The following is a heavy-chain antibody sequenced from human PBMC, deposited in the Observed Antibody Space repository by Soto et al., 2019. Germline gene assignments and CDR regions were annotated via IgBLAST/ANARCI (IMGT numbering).Heavy chain of an antibody. CDR1: GGTFSSYA. CDR3: VRDRDSGDPRFAFDI. J-gene: IGHJ3*02. CDR2: IIPIFGTA. D-gene: IGHD4-17*01. V-gene: IGHV1-69*13. Sequence: ASVKVSCKASGGTFSSYAISWVRQAPGQGLEWMGGIIPIFGTANYAQKFQGRVTITADESTSTAYMELSSLRSEDTAVYYCVRDRDSGDPRFAFDICGQGTMVTVSS.